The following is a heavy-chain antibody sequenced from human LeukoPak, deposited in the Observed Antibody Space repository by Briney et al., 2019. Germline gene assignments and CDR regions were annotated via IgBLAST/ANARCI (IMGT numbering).Heavy chain of an antibody. Sequence: PGGSLRLSCAASGFTFSSYSMNWVRQAPGKGLEWVSSISSSSSYIYYADSVKGRFTISRDNAKNSLYLQMNSLRAEDTAVYYCARAHYYDSSGYPFFDYWGQGTLVTVSS. J-gene: IGHJ4*02. CDR1: GFTFSSYS. CDR3: ARAHYYDSSGYPFFDY. CDR2: ISSSSSYI. D-gene: IGHD3-22*01. V-gene: IGHV3-21*01.